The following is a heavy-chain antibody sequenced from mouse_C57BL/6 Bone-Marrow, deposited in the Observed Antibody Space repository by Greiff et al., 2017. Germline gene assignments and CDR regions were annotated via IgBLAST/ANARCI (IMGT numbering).Heavy chain of an antibody. D-gene: IGHD2-5*01. CDR1: GYTFTSYW. V-gene: IGHV1-69*01. J-gene: IGHJ2*01. Sequence: QVQLQQPGAELVMPGASVKLSCKASGYTFTSYWMHWVKQRPGQGLEWIGEIDPSDSYTNYNQKFKGKSTLTVEKSSSTAYMQLSSLTSDDSAVYYCARPSYYSKKGYYFDYWGQGTTLTVSS. CDR3: ARPSYYSKKGYYFDY. CDR2: IDPSDSYT.